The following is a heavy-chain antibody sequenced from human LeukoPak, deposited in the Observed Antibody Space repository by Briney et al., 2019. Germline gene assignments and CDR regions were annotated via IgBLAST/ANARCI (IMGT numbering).Heavy chain of an antibody. Sequence: GASVKVSCKASGYTFTTYDINWVRQATGQGLEWMGWMNPNSGNTGYAQKFQGRVTMTRNTSMSTAYMELSSVRSEDTAVYYCARANYYGSGKKDLDYWGQGTLVTVSS. CDR2: MNPNSGNT. V-gene: IGHV1-8*01. CDR1: GYTFTTYD. CDR3: ARANYYGSGKKDLDY. J-gene: IGHJ4*02. D-gene: IGHD3-10*01.